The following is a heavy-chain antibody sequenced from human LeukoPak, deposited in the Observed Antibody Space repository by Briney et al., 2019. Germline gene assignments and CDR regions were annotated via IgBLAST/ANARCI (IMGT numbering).Heavy chain of an antibody. J-gene: IGHJ4*02. Sequence: PGGSLRLSCAASGFTFSSYAMSWVRQAPGKGLEWVSSISSSSSYIYYADSVKGRFTISRDNAKNSLYLQMNSLRAEDTAVYYCARDLSTRVTYYDFWSGYPNHYFDYWGQGTLVTVSS. V-gene: IGHV3-21*01. CDR3: ARDLSTRVTYYDFWSGYPNHYFDY. D-gene: IGHD3-3*01. CDR1: GFTFSSYA. CDR2: ISSSSSYI.